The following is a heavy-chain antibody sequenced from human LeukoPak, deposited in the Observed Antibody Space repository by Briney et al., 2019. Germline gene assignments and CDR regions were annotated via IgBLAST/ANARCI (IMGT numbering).Heavy chain of an antibody. CDR2: ISSSGSTI. CDR3: ARGGYDSSGPPTPL. D-gene: IGHD3-22*01. V-gene: IGHV3-11*01. CDR1: GFTFSDYY. Sequence: GGSVRLSCAASGFTFSDYYMSWIRQAPGEGLEWVSYISSSGSTIYYADSVKGRFTISRDNAKNSLYLQMNSLRAEDTAVYYCARGGYDSSGPPTPLWGQGTLVTVSS. J-gene: IGHJ4*02.